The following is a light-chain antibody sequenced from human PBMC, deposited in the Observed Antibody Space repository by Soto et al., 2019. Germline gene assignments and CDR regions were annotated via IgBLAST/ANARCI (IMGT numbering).Light chain of an antibody. J-gene: IGKJ5*01. Sequence: MTQSPSTLSASVGDRVTITCRASQSVNRWLAWYQQKSGQSPRLLIYDVSIRATGVPARFSATGSETDFTLTISGLQSEDSAVYFCQQYNNWPFSFGQGTRLAI. CDR2: DVS. CDR3: QQYNNWPFS. CDR1: QSVNRW. V-gene: IGKV3-15*01.